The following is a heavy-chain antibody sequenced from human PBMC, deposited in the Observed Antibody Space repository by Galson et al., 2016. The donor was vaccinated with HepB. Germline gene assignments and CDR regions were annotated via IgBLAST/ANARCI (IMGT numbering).Heavy chain of an antibody. CDR1: GFALRSFN. Sequence: SLRLSCAASGFALRSFNMNWVRQTPGKGLEWISYISSSRNTINYADSVTGRFTISRDDAKNALYLQMNNLSVGDTAIYHCAQEVGWLRFAFGSWGQGTLGTVSS. V-gene: IGHV3-48*01. CDR2: ISSSRNTI. D-gene: IGHD5-12*01. J-gene: IGHJ5*01. CDR3: AQEVGWLRFAFGS.